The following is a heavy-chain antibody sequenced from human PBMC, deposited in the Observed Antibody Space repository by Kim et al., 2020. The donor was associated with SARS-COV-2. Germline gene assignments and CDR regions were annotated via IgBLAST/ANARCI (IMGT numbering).Heavy chain of an antibody. CDR2: IYHSGST. CDR3: ARDTKVADPYYYYYYGMDV. CDR1: GGSISSSNW. J-gene: IGHJ6*02. Sequence: SETLSLTCAVSGGSISSSNWWSWVRQPPGKGLEWIGEIYHSGSTNYNPSLKSRVTISVDKSKNQFSLKLSSVTAADTAVYYCARDTKVADPYYYYYYGMDVWGQGTTVTVSS. V-gene: IGHV4-4*02. D-gene: IGHD6-19*01.